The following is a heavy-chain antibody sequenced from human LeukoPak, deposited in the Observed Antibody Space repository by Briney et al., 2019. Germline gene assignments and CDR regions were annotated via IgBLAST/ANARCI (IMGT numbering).Heavy chain of an antibody. J-gene: IGHJ3*02. CDR3: ARGHMIVVVPDAFDI. V-gene: IGHV3-21*01. D-gene: IGHD3-22*01. CDR1: GFTFSSSA. Sequence: PGGSLRLSCAASGFTFSSSAMNWVRQAPGKGLEWVSSINNVGSHIYYADSVKGRFTISRDNSKNTLYLQMNSLRAEDTAVYYCARGHMIVVVPDAFDIWGQGTMVTVSS. CDR2: INNVGSHI.